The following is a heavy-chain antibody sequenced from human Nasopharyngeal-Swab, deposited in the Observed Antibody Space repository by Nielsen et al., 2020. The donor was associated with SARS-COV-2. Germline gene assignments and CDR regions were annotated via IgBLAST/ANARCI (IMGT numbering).Heavy chain of an antibody. CDR3: ARVGAVMDY. V-gene: IGHV3-21*01. J-gene: IGHJ4*02. Sequence: GESLKISCAASGFTFSSYSMNWVRQAPGKGLEWVSSISSSSYIYYADSVKGRFTISRDNAKNSLYLQMNSLRAEDTAVYYCARVGAVMDYWGQGTLVTVSS. D-gene: IGHD6-19*01. CDR1: GFTFSSYS. CDR2: ISSSSYI.